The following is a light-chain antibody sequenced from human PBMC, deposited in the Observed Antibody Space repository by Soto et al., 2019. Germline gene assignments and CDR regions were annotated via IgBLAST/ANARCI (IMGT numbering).Light chain of an antibody. CDR1: QSISEF. CDR3: QQSYSTPWT. V-gene: IGKV1-39*01. J-gene: IGKJ1*01. Sequence: IQMTQSPSTLSVSVGDTVTITCRANQSISEFLAWYQQKPGKAPKLLIYDAFGLEKGVPSRFGGSGSGTDFTLTISSLQPEDFATYYCQQSYSTPWTFGQGTKVDIK. CDR2: DAF.